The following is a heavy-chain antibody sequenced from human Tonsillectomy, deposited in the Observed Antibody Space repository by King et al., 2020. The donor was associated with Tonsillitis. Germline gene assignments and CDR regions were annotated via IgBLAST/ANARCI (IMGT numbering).Heavy chain of an antibody. CDR2: INPSGGST. V-gene: IGHV1-46*01. Sequence: QLVQSGAEVKKPGASVKVSCKASGYTFTSYYMHWVRQAPGQGLEWMGIINPSGGSTSYAQKFQGRVTMTRDTSTSTVYMELSSLRSEDTAVYYCARAPGVGATTSHFDYWGQGTLVTVSS. D-gene: IGHD1-26*01. J-gene: IGHJ4*02. CDR3: ARAPGVGATTSHFDY. CDR1: GYTFTSYY.